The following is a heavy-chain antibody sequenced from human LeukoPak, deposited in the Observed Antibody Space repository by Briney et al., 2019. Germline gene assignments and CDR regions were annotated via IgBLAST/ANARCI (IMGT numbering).Heavy chain of an antibody. CDR2: IYYSGST. D-gene: IGHD5-12*01. J-gene: IGHJ4*02. CDR3: ARVGIVATFPNY. CDR1: GGSISSSSYY. Sequence: SETLSLTCTVSGGSISSSSYYWGWIRQPPGKGPEWIGSIYYSGSTYYNPSLKSRVTISVDTSKNQFSLKLSSVTAADTAVYYCARVGIVATFPNYWGQGTLVTVSS. V-gene: IGHV4-39*07.